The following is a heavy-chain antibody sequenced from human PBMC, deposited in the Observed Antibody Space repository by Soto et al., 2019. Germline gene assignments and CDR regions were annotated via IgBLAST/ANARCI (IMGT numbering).Heavy chain of an antibody. D-gene: IGHD4-17*01. J-gene: IGHJ5*02. CDR2: ISAYNGNT. CDR3: ARTEVTTYGGYWCDR. CDR1: GYTLTSSG. Sequence: ASVKVSSKASGYTLTSSGISGLRKAPGQGLEWMGWISAYNGNTNYAQKLQGRVTMTTDTSTSTAYMELRSLRSDDTAVYYCARTEVTTYGGYWCDRWGQRTPVTVSS. V-gene: IGHV1-18*01.